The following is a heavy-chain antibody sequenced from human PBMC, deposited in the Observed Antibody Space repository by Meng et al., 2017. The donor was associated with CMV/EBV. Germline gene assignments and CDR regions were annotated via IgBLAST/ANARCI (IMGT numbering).Heavy chain of an antibody. CDR2: IYSGGSST. Sequence: GGSLRLSCAASGFTFSSYAMSWVRQAPGKGLEWVSVIYSGGSSTYYADSVKGRFTISRDNSKNTLYLQMNSLRAEDTAVNYCAKVMGIVGATTTYYYYGMDVWGQGTTVTVSS. J-gene: IGHJ6*02. V-gene: IGHV3-23*03. CDR1: GFTFSSYA. CDR3: AKVMGIVGATTTYYYYGMDV. D-gene: IGHD1-26*01.